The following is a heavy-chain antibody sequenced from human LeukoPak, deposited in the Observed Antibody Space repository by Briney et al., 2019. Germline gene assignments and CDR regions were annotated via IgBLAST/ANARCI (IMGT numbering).Heavy chain of an antibody. CDR3: AKGAYCSGGNCYLGDLDY. CDR1: GFTFNNYN. D-gene: IGHD2-15*01. CDR2: ITSSGTYI. J-gene: IGHJ4*02. V-gene: IGHV3-21*04. Sequence: GGSLRLSCATSGFTFNNYNMNWVRQAPGRALEWVSSITSSGTYIFYADSVKGRFTISRDNAKNSLYLQMNSLGVEDTAVYYCAKGAYCSGGNCYLGDLDYWGQGTLVTVSS.